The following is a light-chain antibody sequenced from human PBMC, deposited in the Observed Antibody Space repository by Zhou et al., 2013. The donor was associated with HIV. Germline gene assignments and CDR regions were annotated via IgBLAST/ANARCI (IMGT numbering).Light chain of an antibody. V-gene: IGKV2-28*01. CDR1: QSLLHSTGYNY. CDR2: LGS. J-gene: IGKJ1*01. CDR3: MQALQTPWT. Sequence: DIVMTQSPLSLPVTPGEPASISCRSSQSLLHSTGYNYLDWYLQKPGQSPQLLIYLGSSRASGVPDRFSGSGSGTDFTLKISRVEAEDVGDYYCMQALQTPWTFGQGTKVEIK.